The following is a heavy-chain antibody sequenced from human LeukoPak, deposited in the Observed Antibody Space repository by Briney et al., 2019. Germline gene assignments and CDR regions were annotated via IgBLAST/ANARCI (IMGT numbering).Heavy chain of an antibody. CDR2: ICSSGSTI. Sequence: GRSLRLPCAASGFTFRSYETNWVPQAPGKGLEWVSYICSSGSTIYYVDAVKGRFTISRDNAQNALYLQMSSLRAEDMSVYYCARGWTFDHWGQGTLVSVPS. V-gene: IGHV3-48*03. CDR1: GFTFRSYE. CDR3: ARGWTFDH. D-gene: IGHD1-1*01. J-gene: IGHJ4*02.